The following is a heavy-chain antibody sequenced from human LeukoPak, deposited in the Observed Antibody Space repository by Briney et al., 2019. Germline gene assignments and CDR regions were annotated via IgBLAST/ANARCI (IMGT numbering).Heavy chain of an antibody. Sequence: SETLSLTCAVYGGSFSGYYWSWIRQPPGKGLEWIGDINHSGSTNYNPSLKSRVTISVDTSKNQFSLKLTSVTAADTAVYYCARERYRYDILTGYYHDAYDIWGHGTMVIVSS. D-gene: IGHD3-9*01. CDR3: ARERYRYDILTGYYHDAYDI. J-gene: IGHJ3*02. CDR2: INHSGST. CDR1: GGSFSGYY. V-gene: IGHV4-34*01.